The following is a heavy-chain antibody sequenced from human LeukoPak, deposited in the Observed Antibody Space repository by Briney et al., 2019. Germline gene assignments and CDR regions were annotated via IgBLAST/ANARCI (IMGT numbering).Heavy chain of an antibody. D-gene: IGHD1-26*01. Sequence: GGSLRLSCAASGFTFSNYDMHWVRQTTGKGLEWVSATGSAGATYYPGSLKGRFTISRENAKNSLFLQMNSLRVGDTAVYFCARGGISAFMPDNWYFDLWGRGTLVTVSS. J-gene: IGHJ2*01. V-gene: IGHV3-13*01. CDR2: TGSAGAT. CDR3: ARGGISAFMPDNWYFDL. CDR1: GFTFSNYD.